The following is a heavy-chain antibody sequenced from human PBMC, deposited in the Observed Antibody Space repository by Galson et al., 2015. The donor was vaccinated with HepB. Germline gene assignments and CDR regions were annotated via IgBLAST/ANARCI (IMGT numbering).Heavy chain of an antibody. CDR2: IYYSGST. Sequence: LSLTCTVSGGSISSYYWSWIRQPPGKGLEWIGYIYYSGSTNYNPSLKSRVTISVDTSKNQFSLKLSSVTAADTAVYYCARAPLLWFGELSSSRWTFDYWGQGTLVTVSS. CDR1: GGSISSYY. CDR3: ARAPLLWFGELSSSRWTFDY. J-gene: IGHJ4*02. V-gene: IGHV4-59*01. D-gene: IGHD3-10*01.